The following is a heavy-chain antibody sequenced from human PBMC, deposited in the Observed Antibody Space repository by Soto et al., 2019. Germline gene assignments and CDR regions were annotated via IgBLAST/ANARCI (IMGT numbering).Heavy chain of an antibody. CDR3: ATGSFTSTGGRIGYHYNAMDV. D-gene: IGHD1-1*01. J-gene: IGHJ6*02. V-gene: IGHV1-69*13. Sequence: ASVKVSCKSSGGTFSSHSINWVRQAPGQGFEWMGGIIPIFGPANFAKNFQGRVTITADESTTTAYMELSSLTSEDTAVYYCATGSFTSTGGRIGYHYNAMDVWGQGTTVTVSS. CDR2: IIPIFGPA. CDR1: GGTFSSHS.